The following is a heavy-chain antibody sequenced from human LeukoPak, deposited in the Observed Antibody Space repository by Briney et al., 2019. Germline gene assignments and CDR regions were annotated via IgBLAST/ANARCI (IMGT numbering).Heavy chain of an antibody. D-gene: IGHD5-18*01. CDR1: GFTFSNAW. V-gene: IGHV3-15*07. CDR3: TRDSVGDSYADY. J-gene: IGHJ4*02. CDR2: IKSKTDGGTT. Sequence: PGGSLRLSCAASGFTFSNAWMNWVRQAPGKGLEWVGRIKSKTDGGTTVYAAPVKGRFTISRDNARNSLYLQMNSLRAEDTAVYYCTRDSVGDSYADYWGQGTLVTVSS.